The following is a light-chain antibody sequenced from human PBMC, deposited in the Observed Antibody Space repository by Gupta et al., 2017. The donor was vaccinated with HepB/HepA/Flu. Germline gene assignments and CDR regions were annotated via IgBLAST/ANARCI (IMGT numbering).Light chain of an antibody. Sequence: EIVIIQSTDSLAVYLCERATINRKSSQNVLYSNNKDFLAWYQQKPGHPPKLLISWASTREAGVPDRFSGSGSGTDFTLTISSLQAEDVAVYYCQQYYDTPITFGQGTRLEIK. V-gene: IGKV4-1*01. CDR1: QNVLYSNNKDF. CDR3: QQYYDTPIT. J-gene: IGKJ5*01. CDR2: WAS.